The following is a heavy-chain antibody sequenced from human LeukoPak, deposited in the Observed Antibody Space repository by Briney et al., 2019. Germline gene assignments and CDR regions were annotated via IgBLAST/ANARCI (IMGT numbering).Heavy chain of an antibody. Sequence: SETLSLTRTVSGGAISSSNYFWGWIRQPPGKGLEWIGSIYYSGSTYSNPSRKIRVTISVDTSKNQFSLKLSSVTAADTAVYYCASQKDGYSFDYWGQGTLVTVSS. CDR2: IYYSGST. D-gene: IGHD5-24*01. V-gene: IGHV4-39*01. CDR3: ASQKDGYSFDY. CDR1: GGAISSSNYF. J-gene: IGHJ4*02.